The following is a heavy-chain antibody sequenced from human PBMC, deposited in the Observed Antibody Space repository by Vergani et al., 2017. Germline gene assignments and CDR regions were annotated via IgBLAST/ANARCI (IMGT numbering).Heavy chain of an antibody. CDR3: ARGGNVLRFLEWSSGNWFDP. CDR2: IKQDGSEK. CDR1: GFTFSSYW. V-gene: IGHV3-7*04. Sequence: AASGFTFSSYWMSWVRQAPGKGLEWVAKIKQDGSEKYYVDSVKGRFTISRDNAKNSLYLQMNSLRAEDTAVYYCARGGNVLRFLEWSSGNWFDPWGQGTLVTVSS. D-gene: IGHD3-3*01. J-gene: IGHJ5*02.